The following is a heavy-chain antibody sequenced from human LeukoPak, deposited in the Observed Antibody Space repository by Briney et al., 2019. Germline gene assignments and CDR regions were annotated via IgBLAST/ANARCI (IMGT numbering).Heavy chain of an antibody. CDR3: ARANSGYDILYSSGGDFDY. CDR2: INPNSGDT. V-gene: IGHV1-2*02. Sequence: ASVKVSCKASGYTFTGYYMHWVRQAPGQGLEWMGWINPNSGDTNYAQKFQGRVTMTRDTSISTAYMELSRLRSDDTAVYYCARANSGYDILYSSGGDFDYWGQGTLVTVSS. J-gene: IGHJ4*02. CDR1: GYTFTGYY. D-gene: IGHD5-12*01.